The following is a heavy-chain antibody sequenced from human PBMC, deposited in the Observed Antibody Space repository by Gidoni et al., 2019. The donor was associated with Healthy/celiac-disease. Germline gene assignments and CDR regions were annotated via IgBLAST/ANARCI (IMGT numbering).Heavy chain of an antibody. CDR3: TRLAKKGLWWYDY. V-gene: IGHV3-49*05. Sequence: EVQLVESGGGFVTPGRSLILSCTASGFTFGDYAMSWFRQDPGKGLEWVGFIRSKAYGGTTEYAASVKGRLNISRDDSKSIAYLKMNSLKTEDTAVYYCTRLAKKGLWWYDYWGQGTLVTVSS. CDR2: IRSKAYGGTT. CDR1: GFTFGDYA. D-gene: IGHD2-21*01. J-gene: IGHJ4*02.